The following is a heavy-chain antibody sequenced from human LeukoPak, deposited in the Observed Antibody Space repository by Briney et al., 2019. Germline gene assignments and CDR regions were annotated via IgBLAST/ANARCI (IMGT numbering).Heavy chain of an antibody. D-gene: IGHD6-13*01. V-gene: IGHV1-2*02. J-gene: IGHJ4*02. CDR1: GYTFTGYY. CDR2: INPNSGGT. Sequence: ASVKVSCKASGYTFTGYYMHWVRQAPGQGLEWMGWINPNSGGTNYAQKFQGRVTMTRDTSISTAYMELSRLRSDDTAVYYCARAGSSSWSYFDYWGQGTLVTVSS. CDR3: ARAGSSSWSYFDY.